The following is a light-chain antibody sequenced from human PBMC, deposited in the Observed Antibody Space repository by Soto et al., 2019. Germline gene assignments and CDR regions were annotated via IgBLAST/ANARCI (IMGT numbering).Light chain of an antibody. CDR2: RAS. J-gene: IGKJ4*01. CDR3: QQYNNCPSVT. V-gene: IGKV3-20*01. Sequence: EIVLTQSPGTLSLSPGERATLSCRASQSVSSNYLAWYQQKPGQAPKVLLYRASIRATGIPDRFTGSGSGTDFTLTISSLQSEDFAVYYCQQYNNCPSVTFGGGTKVDIK. CDR1: QSVSSNY.